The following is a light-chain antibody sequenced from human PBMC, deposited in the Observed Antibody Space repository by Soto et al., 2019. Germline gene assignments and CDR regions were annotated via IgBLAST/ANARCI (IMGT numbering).Light chain of an antibody. CDR1: SNDVGSYNL. CDR3: CSYAGSYIYV. Sequence: QSVLTQPASVSGSPGQSITISCTGTSNDVGSYNLVSRYQQHPGKAPKLMIYEVSKRPSGVSNRFSGSKSGNTASLTISGLQAEDEADYYCCSYAGSYIYVFGTGTKVTVL. CDR2: EVS. J-gene: IGLJ1*01. V-gene: IGLV2-23*02.